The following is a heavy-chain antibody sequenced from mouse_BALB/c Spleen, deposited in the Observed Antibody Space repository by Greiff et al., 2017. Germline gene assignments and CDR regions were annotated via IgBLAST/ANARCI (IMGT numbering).Heavy chain of an antibody. CDR3: ARFITTVVAGDWYFDV. Sequence: EVQVVESGGGLVKPGGSLKLSCAASGFTFSSYAMSWVRQTPEKRLEWVASISSGGSTYYPDSVKGRFTISRDNARNILYLQMSSLRSEDTAMYYCARFITTVVAGDWYFDVWGAGTTVTVSS. D-gene: IGHD1-1*01. J-gene: IGHJ1*01. V-gene: IGHV5-6-5*01. CDR1: GFTFSSYA. CDR2: ISSGGST.